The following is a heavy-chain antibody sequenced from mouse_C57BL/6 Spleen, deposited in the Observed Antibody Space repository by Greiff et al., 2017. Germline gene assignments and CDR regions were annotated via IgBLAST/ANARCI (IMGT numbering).Heavy chain of an antibody. CDR2: IYPGDGDT. J-gene: IGHJ1*03. Sequence: QVQLQQSGAELVKPGASVKISCKASGYAFSSYWMNWVKQRPGKGLEWIGQIYPGDGDTNYNGKFKGKATLTADKSSSTAYMQLNSLTSEDSAVYFCARGGGSSLDWYFDVWGTGTTVTVSS. D-gene: IGHD1-1*01. CDR1: GYAFSSYW. V-gene: IGHV1-80*01. CDR3: ARGGGSSLDWYFDV.